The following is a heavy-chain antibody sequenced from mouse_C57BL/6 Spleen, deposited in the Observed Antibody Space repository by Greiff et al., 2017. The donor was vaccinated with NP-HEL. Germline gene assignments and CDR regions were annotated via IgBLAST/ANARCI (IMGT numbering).Heavy chain of an antibody. Sequence: VQLQQPGAELVKPGASVKMSCKASGYTFTSYWITWVKQRPGQGLEWIGDIYPGSGSTNYNEKFKSKATLTVDTSSSTAYMQLSSLTSEDSAVYYCARYHYYGSSPSYFDYWGQGTTLTVSS. CDR1: GYTFTSYW. V-gene: IGHV1-55*01. CDR2: IYPGSGST. J-gene: IGHJ2*01. D-gene: IGHD1-1*01. CDR3: ARYHYYGSSPSYFDY.